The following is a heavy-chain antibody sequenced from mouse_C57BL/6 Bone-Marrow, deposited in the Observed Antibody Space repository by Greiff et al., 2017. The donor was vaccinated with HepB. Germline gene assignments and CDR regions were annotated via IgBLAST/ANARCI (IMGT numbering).Heavy chain of an antibody. CDR1: GYTFTDHT. CDR2: IYPRDGST. Sequence: VQLQQSDAELVKPGASVKISCKVSGYTFTDHTIHWMKQRPEQGLEWIGYIYPRDGSTKYNEKFKGKATLTADKSSSTAYMQLNSLTSEDSAVYYCATKPYDGYSLYAMDYWGQGTSVTVSS. V-gene: IGHV1-78*01. D-gene: IGHD2-3*01. CDR3: ATKPYDGYSLYAMDY. J-gene: IGHJ4*01.